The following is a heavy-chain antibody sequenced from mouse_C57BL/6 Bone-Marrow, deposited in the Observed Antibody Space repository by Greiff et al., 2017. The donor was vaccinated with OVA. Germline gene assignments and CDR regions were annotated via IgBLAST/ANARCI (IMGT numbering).Heavy chain of an antibody. CDR2: IYPGDGDT. CDR3: ARSKGYAMDY. J-gene: IGHJ4*01. Sequence: QVQLQQSGPELVKPGASVKISCKASGYAFSSSWMNWVKQRPGKGLEWIGRIYPGDGDTNYNAKFKGKATLTADKSSSTAYMQLSSLTSEDSAVYFCARSKGYAMDYWGQGTSGTVSS. V-gene: IGHV1-82*01. CDR1: GYAFSSSW.